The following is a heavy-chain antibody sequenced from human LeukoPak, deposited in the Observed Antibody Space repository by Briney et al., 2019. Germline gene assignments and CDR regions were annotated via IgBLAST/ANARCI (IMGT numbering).Heavy chain of an antibody. CDR1: GYTFINYY. CDR2: INSSGGST. V-gene: IGHV1-46*01. J-gene: IGHJ4*02. D-gene: IGHD1-26*01. CDR3: ARDGAGNEPFDY. Sequence: GASVKVSCKASGYTFINYYIHWVRQAPGPGLEWMGVINSSGGSTNYAQKFQGRVTMTRDTSTSTVYMELSSLSSEDTAVYYCARDGAGNEPFDYWGQGTLVTVSS.